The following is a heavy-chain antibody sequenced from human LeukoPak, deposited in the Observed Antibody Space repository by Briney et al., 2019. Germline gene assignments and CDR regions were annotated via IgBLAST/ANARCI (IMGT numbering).Heavy chain of an antibody. Sequence: GKSLRLSCAASGFTFSNHAMHWVRQAPGKGLEWVTFTSYNGRDALYADSVKGRFTISRDNSKNTLFLQMNSLRAEDTAVYYCARDVVLGPSFDFWGQGTLVTVSS. CDR1: GFTFSNHA. CDR2: TSYNGRDA. V-gene: IGHV3-30*04. CDR3: ARDVVLGPSFDF. D-gene: IGHD2-2*01. J-gene: IGHJ4*02.